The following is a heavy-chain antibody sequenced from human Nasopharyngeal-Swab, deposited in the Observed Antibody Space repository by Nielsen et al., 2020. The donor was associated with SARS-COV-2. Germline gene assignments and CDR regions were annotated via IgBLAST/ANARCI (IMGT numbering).Heavy chain of an antibody. D-gene: IGHD2-2*01. V-gene: IGHV3-23*01. J-gene: IGHJ4*02. CDR2: ISGSGGST. Sequence: GESLKISCAASGFTFSSYAMSWVRQAPGKGLEWVSAISGSGGSTYYADSGKGRFTISRDNSKNTLYLQMNSLRAEDTAVYYCAKIGIVPAAMLPLAYFDYWGQGTLVTVSS. CDR1: GFTFSSYA. CDR3: AKIGIVPAAMLPLAYFDY.